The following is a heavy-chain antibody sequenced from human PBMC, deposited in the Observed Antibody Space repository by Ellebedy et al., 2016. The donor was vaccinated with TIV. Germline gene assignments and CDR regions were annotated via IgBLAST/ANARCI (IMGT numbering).Heavy chain of an antibody. Sequence: GESLKISXAGSGFTFSSYTMNWVRQAPGKGLEWVSSISSSGNYIYYADSVQGRFTISRDNAKNTLFLQVNSLRAEDTAVYYCARDTCFSTSCYSDYWGQGALVTVSS. V-gene: IGHV3-21*06. D-gene: IGHD2-2*01. CDR3: ARDTCFSTSCYSDY. J-gene: IGHJ4*02. CDR1: GFTFSSYT. CDR2: ISSSGNYI.